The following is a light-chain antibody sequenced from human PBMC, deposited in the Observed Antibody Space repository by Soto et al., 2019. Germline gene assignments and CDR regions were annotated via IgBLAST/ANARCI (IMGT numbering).Light chain of an antibody. V-gene: IGLV4-69*01. CDR1: SVHNTYA. J-gene: IGLJ2*01. CDR2: LNSDGSH. Sequence: QLVLTQSPSASASLGASVKLTCTLKSVHNTYAIAWHQQQPEKGPRYLMKLNSDGSHSKGDGIPDRFSGSSSGAERHLTISSLQSEDEADYYCQTWGTAIHDVVFGGGTKLTVL. CDR3: QTWGTAIHDVV.